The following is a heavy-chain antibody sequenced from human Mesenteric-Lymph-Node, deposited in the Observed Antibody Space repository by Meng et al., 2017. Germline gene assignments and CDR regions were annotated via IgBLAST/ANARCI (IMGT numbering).Heavy chain of an antibody. V-gene: IGHV3-23*01. CDR2: VSGSGDYT. CDR3: AKAPLRTCTGAICYPFDS. D-gene: IGHD2-15*01. Sequence: GESLKISCVASAFTFSSYSMSWVRQAPGKGLEWVSAVSGSGDYTYYADSVKGRFTVSRDNSKNTLYLEVNSLRAEDTAVYYCAKAPLRTCTGAICYPFDSWGQGTLVTVSS. CDR1: AFTFSSYS. J-gene: IGHJ4*02.